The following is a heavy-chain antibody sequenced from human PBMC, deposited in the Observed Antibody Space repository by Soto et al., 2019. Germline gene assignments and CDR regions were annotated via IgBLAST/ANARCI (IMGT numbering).Heavy chain of an antibody. CDR2: IIPITATA. D-gene: IGHD2-2*01. Sequence: QVQLVQSGAEVKKPGSSVKVSCKASGGTFGSYAISWVRQAPGQGLEWMGGIIPITATANYAQKFQGRVTITADEYTITASTQLSSLRSEDTAVYYCARSQGSSTSLEIYYYYYYGIDVWGQGTKVTVSS. CDR1: GGTFGSYA. V-gene: IGHV1-69*01. CDR3: ARSQGSSTSLEIYYYYYYGIDV. J-gene: IGHJ6*01.